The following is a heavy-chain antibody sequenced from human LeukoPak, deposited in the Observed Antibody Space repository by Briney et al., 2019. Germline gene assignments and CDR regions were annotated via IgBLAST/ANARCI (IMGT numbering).Heavy chain of an antibody. CDR3: ARVIGVIGAFDI. CDR2: ISGSGGST. CDR1: GFTFSSYA. J-gene: IGHJ3*02. V-gene: IGHV3-23*01. D-gene: IGHD3-22*01. Sequence: PGGSLRLSCAASGFTFSSYAMSWVRQAPGKGLEWVSAISGSGGSTYYADSVKGRFTISRDNSKNTLYLQMNSLRAEDTAVYYCARVIGVIGAFDIWGQGTMVTVSS.